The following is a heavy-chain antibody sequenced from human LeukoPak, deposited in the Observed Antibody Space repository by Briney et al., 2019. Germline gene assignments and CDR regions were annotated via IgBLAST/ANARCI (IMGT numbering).Heavy chain of an antibody. D-gene: IGHD2-15*01. CDR1: GGSLSTYY. J-gene: IGHJ4*02. V-gene: IGHV4-59*08. CDR2: IYYTGST. CDR3: ARYCSGGSCYSGQFDY. Sequence: PSETLSLTCTVSGGSLSTYYWSWIRQPPGKGLEWIGYIYYTGSTNYNPSLKSRVTISLDTSKNQFSLKLSSVTAADTAVYYCARYCSGGSCYSGQFDYWGQGTLVTVSS.